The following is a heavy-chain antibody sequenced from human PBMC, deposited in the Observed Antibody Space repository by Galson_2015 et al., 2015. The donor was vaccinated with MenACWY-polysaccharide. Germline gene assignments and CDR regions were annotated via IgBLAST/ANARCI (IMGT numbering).Heavy chain of an antibody. CDR2: IDSSGSDI. J-gene: IGHJ4*02. Sequence: SLRLSCAASGFIFSSYSMNWVRQAPGKGLEWVSSIDSSGSDIYYGDSVKGRFTISTDNSKNTLFLQMNSLRDEDTAVYYCARGVLGIRGVIIPSAGSLPCDYWGQGTQVTVSS. CDR3: ARGVLGIRGVIIPSAGSLPCDY. D-gene: IGHD3-10*01. V-gene: IGHV3-21*01. CDR1: GFIFSSYS.